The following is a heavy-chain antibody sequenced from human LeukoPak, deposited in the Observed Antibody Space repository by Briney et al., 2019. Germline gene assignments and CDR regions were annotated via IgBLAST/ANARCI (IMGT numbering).Heavy chain of an antibody. Sequence: SETLSLTCAVYGGSFSGYYWSWIRQPPGKGLEWIGEINHSGSTNYNPSLKSRVTISVDTSKNQFSLKLSSVTAADTAVYYCARLKNCSGGSCHSNYYYYMDVWGKGTTVTISS. D-gene: IGHD2-15*01. CDR1: GGSFSGYY. CDR2: INHSGST. J-gene: IGHJ6*03. CDR3: ARLKNCSGGSCHSNYYYYMDV. V-gene: IGHV4-34*01.